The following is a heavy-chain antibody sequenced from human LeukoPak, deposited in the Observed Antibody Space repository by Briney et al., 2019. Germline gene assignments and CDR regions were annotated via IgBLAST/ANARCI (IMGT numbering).Heavy chain of an antibody. CDR1: GGSIYSSY. Sequence: PSETLSLTCLVSGGSIYSSYWSWIRQSPGKGLEWIGYVHYAEGSYYNPSLKSRVTLSVDTSKNQFSLRLNSVTAADTAVYYCAGYGSRSSYKAFDYWGQGSPVTVSS. CDR2: VHYAEGS. V-gene: IGHV4-59*01. D-gene: IGHD3-10*01. J-gene: IGHJ4*02. CDR3: AGYGSRSSYKAFDY.